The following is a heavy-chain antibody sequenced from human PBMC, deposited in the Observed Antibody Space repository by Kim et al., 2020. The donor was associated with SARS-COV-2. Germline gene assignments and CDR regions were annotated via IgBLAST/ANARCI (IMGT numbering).Heavy chain of an antibody. CDR3: AKGYYDSSGFPPDY. CDR1: GYTFSAYY. J-gene: IGHJ4*02. CDR2: INPNSGGT. V-gene: IGHV1-2*02. Sequence: ASVKVSCKASGYTFSAYYIHWVRQAPGQGLEWMGWINPNSGGTNYARKFQGRVTMTRDTSISTAYMELSRLRSDDTAVYFCAKGYYDSSGFPPDYWGQGTLVTVSS. D-gene: IGHD3-22*01.